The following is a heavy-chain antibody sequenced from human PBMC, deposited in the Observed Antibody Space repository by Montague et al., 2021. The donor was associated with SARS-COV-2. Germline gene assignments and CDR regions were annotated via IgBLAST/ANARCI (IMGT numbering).Heavy chain of an antibody. CDR1: GDSTSSYY. CDR3: ARGRIEVSMIVVVLTGASYYMDV. CDR2: INNSGST. V-gene: IGHV4-34*01. Sequence: SETLSLTCTVSGDSTSSYYWSWIRQPPGKGLEWIGEINNSGSTNYNPSLKSRVTISVDTSKNQFSLKLHSVTAADTAVYYCARGRIEVSMIVVVLTGASYYMDVWGKGTTVTVSS. D-gene: IGHD3-22*01. J-gene: IGHJ6*03.